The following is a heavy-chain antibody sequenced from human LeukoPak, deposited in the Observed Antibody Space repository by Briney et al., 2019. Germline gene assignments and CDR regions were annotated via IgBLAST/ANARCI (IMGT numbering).Heavy chain of an antibody. D-gene: IGHD1-1*01. CDR2: IKQDGSEK. CDR3: AKGHSAHGTGFDY. Sequence: GGSLRLSCAASGFTFSSYWMSWVRQAPGKGLEWVANIKQDGSEKYYVDSVKGRFTISRDNLKNTLYVQMNSLRVEDTAVYYCAKGHSAHGTGFDYWGQGTLVIVSS. J-gene: IGHJ4*02. V-gene: IGHV3-7*05. CDR1: GFTFSSYW.